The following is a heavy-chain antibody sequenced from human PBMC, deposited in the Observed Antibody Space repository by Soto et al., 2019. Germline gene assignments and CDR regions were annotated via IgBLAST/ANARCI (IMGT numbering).Heavy chain of an antibody. CDR1: GGSISSGGYY. J-gene: IGHJ5*02. CDR2: IYYSGST. CDR3: ASDSSGYYDGLVWRWFDP. Sequence: SETLSLTCTVSGGSISSGGYYWSWIRQHPGKGLEWIGYIYYSGSTYYNPSLKSRVTISVDTSKNQFSLKLSSVTAADTAVYYCASDSSGYYDGLVWRWFDPWGQGTLVTVSS. D-gene: IGHD3-22*01. V-gene: IGHV4-31*03.